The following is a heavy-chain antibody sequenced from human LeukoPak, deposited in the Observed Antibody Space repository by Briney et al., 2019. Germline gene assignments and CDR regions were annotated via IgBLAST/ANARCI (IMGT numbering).Heavy chain of an antibody. Sequence: GGSLRLSCAASGFTFSSYAMHWVRQAPGKGLEWVAFIWYDGSNKYYADSVKGRFTISRDNSKNTLYLQMNSLSAEDTAVYYCAKDRTGTVSQYFDYWGQGTLVTVSS. V-gene: IGHV3-30*02. D-gene: IGHD4-17*01. CDR3: AKDRTGTVSQYFDY. J-gene: IGHJ4*02. CDR2: IWYDGSNK. CDR1: GFTFSSYA.